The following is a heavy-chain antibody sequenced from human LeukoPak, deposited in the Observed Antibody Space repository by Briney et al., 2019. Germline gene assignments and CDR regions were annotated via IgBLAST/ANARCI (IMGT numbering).Heavy chain of an antibody. CDR1: GFTFTDTY. CDR2: ISPSGTDI. CDR3: AKDLLRDIWFGES. D-gene: IGHD3-10*01. V-gene: IGHV3-11*04. Sequence: PGGSLRLSCAVSGFTFTDTYMTWIRQAPGKGLESLSYISPSGTDISYADSVKGRFTISRDNAKNTVYLQMNSLRLEDTAVYYCAKDLLRDIWFGESWGQGTLVTVSS. J-gene: IGHJ5*02.